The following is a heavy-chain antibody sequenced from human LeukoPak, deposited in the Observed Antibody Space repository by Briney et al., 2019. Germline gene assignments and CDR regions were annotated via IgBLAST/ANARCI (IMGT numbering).Heavy chain of an antibody. CDR1: GFTFSSYG. V-gene: IGHV3-30*18. CDR3: AKDSGIAVAGIFDY. Sequence: GGSLRLSCAASGFTFSSYGMHWVRQAPGKGLEWAAVISYDGSNKYYADSVKGRFTISRDNSKNTLYLQMNSLRAEDTAVYYCAKDSGIAVAGIFDYWGQGTLVTVSS. D-gene: IGHD6-19*01. CDR2: ISYDGSNK. J-gene: IGHJ4*02.